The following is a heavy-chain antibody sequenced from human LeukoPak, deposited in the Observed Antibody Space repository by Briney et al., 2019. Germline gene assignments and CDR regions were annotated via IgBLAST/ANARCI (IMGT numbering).Heavy chain of an antibody. CDR2: IYYSGST. V-gene: IGHV4-30-4*08. J-gene: IGHJ4*02. CDR1: GGSISSGDYY. D-gene: IGHD1-26*01. CDR3: VRVYSGSYYYFDY. Sequence: SETLSHTCTVSGGSISSGDYYWSWIRQPPGKGREWIGYIYYSGSTYYNPSLKSRVTISVDTSKNQFSLKLSSVTAADTAVYYCVRVYSGSYYYFDYWGQGTLVTVSS.